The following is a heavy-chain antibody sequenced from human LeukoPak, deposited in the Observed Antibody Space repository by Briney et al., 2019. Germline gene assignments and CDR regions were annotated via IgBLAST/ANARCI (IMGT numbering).Heavy chain of an antibody. CDR2: IYHSGST. D-gene: IGHD3-10*01. Sequence: PSETLSLTCAVSGGSISSSNWWSWVRQPPGKGLEWIGEIYHSGSTNYNPSLKSRVTISVDKSKNQFSLKLSSVTAADTAVYYCARTDYYGSGSYPYFDYWGQGTLVTVSS. V-gene: IGHV4-4*02. J-gene: IGHJ4*02. CDR1: GGSISSSNW. CDR3: ARTDYYGSGSYPYFDY.